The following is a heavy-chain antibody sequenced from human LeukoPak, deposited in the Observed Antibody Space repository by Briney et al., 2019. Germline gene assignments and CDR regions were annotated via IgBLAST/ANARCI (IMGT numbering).Heavy chain of an antibody. J-gene: IGHJ4*02. CDR3: ARDQTYSGSGIYTYFDY. Sequence: SETLSLTCTVSGGYSNSGNYYWSWIRQPPGKGLEWIGSIYYSGSTYYNPSLKSRVTVSVDTSKNQFSLKLSSVTAADTAVYYCARDQTYSGSGIYTYFDYWGQGILVTVSS. V-gene: IGHV4-39*07. CDR1: GGYSNSGNYY. CDR2: IYYSGST. D-gene: IGHD3-10*01.